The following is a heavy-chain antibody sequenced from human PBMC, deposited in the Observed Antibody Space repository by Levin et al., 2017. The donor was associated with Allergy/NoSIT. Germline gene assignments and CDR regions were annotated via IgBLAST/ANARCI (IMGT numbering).Heavy chain of an antibody. CDR2: IYPGDSDT. CDR1: GYSFTSYW. J-gene: IGHJ4*02. V-gene: IGHV5-51*01. Sequence: GESLKISCKGSGYSFTSYWIGWVRQMPGKGLEWMGIIYPGDSDTRYSPSFQGQVTISADKSISTAYLQWSSLKASDTAMYYCARQALWFGESKPFDYWGQGTLVTVSS. CDR3: ARQALWFGESKPFDY. D-gene: IGHD3-10*01.